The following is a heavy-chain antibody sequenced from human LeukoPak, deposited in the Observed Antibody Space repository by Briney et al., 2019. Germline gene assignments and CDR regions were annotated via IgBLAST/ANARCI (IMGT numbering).Heavy chain of an antibody. CDR2: VWNDGSDE. J-gene: IGHJ4*02. D-gene: IGHD4-17*01. CDR3: ARVAGDDY. V-gene: IGHV3-33*01. Sequence: GGSLRLSCAASGFIFSKYAMHWVRQTPGKGLEWVAAVWNDGSDENYADSVKGRFTISSDNSKNTLYLQMNSLRAEDTAVYYCARVAGDDYWGQGTLVTVSS. CDR1: GFIFSKYA.